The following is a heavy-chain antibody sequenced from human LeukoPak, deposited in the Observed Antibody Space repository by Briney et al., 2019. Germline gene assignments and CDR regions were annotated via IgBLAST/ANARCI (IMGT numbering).Heavy chain of an antibody. V-gene: IGHV1-2*02. Sequence: ASVKVSCKASGYTFTGYYMHWVRQAPGQGLEWMGWINPNSGGTNYAQKFQGRVTMTRGTSISTAYMELSRLRSDDTAVYYCARAPGRIAARPYYFDYWGQGTLVTVSS. CDR1: GYTFTGYY. CDR2: INPNSGGT. D-gene: IGHD6-6*01. J-gene: IGHJ4*02. CDR3: ARAPGRIAARPYYFDY.